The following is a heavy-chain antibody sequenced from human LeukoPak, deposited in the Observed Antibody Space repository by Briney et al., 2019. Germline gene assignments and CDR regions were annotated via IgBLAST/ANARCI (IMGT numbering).Heavy chain of an antibody. Sequence: GRSLRLPCAASGFTFSSYGMHWVRQAPGKGLEWVAIISYDGSYKYYADSVKGRFTLSRDNSKNTLYLQMNSLRAEDTAVYYCAKDRDWGARGVLDYWGQGTLVTVSS. D-gene: IGHD3-10*01. CDR2: ISYDGSYK. V-gene: IGHV3-30*18. J-gene: IGHJ4*02. CDR3: AKDRDWGARGVLDY. CDR1: GFTFSSYG.